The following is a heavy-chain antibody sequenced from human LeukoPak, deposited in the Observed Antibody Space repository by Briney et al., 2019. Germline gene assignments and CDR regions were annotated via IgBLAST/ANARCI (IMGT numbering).Heavy chain of an antibody. V-gene: IGHV3-21*04. J-gene: IGHJ1*01. D-gene: IGHD3-22*01. CDR1: GFTFSSYS. CDR2: ISSSGNYI. Sequence: GGSLRLSCAASGFTFSSYSMNWVRQAPGKGLEWVSSISSSGNYISYADSVKGRFTISRDNAKNSLSLQMNSLRAEDTALYYCTGSYYYEYFQHWGQGTLVTVSS. CDR3: TGSYYYEYFQH.